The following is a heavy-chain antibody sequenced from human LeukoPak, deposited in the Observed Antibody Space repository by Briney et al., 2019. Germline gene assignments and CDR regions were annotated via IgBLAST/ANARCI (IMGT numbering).Heavy chain of an antibody. J-gene: IGHJ4*02. CDR2: ISGSGGST. D-gene: IGHD3-22*01. Sequence: GGSLRLSCTVSGFTLGDYPMSWVRQAPGKGLEWVSAISGSGGSTYYADSVKGRFTISRDNSKNTLYLQMNSLRAEDTAVYYCAKDRGYYDSTGQEDYFDYWGQGTLVTVSS. CDR1: GFTLGDYP. CDR3: AKDRGYYDSTGQEDYFDY. V-gene: IGHV3-23*01.